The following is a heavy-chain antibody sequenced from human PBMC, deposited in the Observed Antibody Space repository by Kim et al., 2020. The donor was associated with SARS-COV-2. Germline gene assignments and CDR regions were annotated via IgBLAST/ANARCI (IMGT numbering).Heavy chain of an antibody. CDR2: MYYTGRT. J-gene: IGHJ5*02. CDR3: ASRVNIMGDWFDP. CDR1: GASIMSGGYF. V-gene: IGHV4-31*03. D-gene: IGHD1-26*01. Sequence: SETLSLTCTVSGASIMSGGYFWSWIRQHPGKGLEWIGYMYYTGRTYSYNPSLKSRVAISIDTSKNRFSLNLYSVTAADTAVYYCASRVNIMGDWFDPWGQGILVTVSS.